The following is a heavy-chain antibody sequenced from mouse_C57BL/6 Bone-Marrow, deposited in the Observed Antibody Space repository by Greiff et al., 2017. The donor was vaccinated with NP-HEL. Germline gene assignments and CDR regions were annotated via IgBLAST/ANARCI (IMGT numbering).Heavy chain of an antibody. CDR3: ARIYYGNDY. CDR2: ISSGGSYT. Sequence: EVKVVESGGDLGKAGGSLKLSCAASGLTFSSYGMCWVRQNTDKRREWVATISSGGSYTYYPDSVKGRFTISRDNAKNTLYLQMSSLKSEDTAMYYCARIYYGNDYWGQGTSVTVSS. CDR1: GLTFSSYG. J-gene: IGHJ4*01. V-gene: IGHV5-6*01.